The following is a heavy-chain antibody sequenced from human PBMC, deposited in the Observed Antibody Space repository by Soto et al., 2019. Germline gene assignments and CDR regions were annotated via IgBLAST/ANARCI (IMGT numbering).Heavy chain of an antibody. CDR3: ARVDELWSGELLRGYYYYYLEV. Sequence: SETLSLTCTVSGGSISSGGYYWSWIRQHPGKGLEWIGYIYYSGSTYYNPSLKSRVTISVDTSKNQFSLKLSSVTAADTAVYYCARVDELWSGELLRGYYYYYLEVWGKGTTVSVSS. J-gene: IGHJ6*03. CDR2: IYYSGST. V-gene: IGHV4-31*03. CDR1: GGSISSGGYY. D-gene: IGHD3-10*01.